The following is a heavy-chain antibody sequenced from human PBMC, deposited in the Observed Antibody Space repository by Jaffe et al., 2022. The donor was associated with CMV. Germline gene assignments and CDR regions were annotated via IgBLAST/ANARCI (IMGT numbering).Heavy chain of an antibody. Sequence: QVQLVESGGGVVQPGRSLRLSCAASGFTFSSYGMHWVRQAPGKGLEWVAVIWYDGSNKYYADSVKGRFTISRDNSKNTLYLQMNSLRAEDTAVYYCANLGVVSSWYRGEYYGMDVWGQGTTVTVSS. V-gene: IGHV3-33*06. D-gene: IGHD6-13*01. CDR1: GFTFSSYG. J-gene: IGHJ6*02. CDR3: ANLGVVSSWYRGEYYGMDV. CDR2: IWYDGSNK.